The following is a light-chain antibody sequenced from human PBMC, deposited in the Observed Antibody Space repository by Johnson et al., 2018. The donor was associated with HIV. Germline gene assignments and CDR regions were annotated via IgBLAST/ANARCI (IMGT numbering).Light chain of an antibody. V-gene: IGLV1-51*02. J-gene: IGLJ1*01. CDR3: GTWDNSLSAV. Sequence: QSVLTQPPSVSAAPGQKVTISCSGSSSNIGNNYVSWYQQLPRTAPKLLIYENNKRPSGIPDRFSGSKSGTSATLGITGLQTGDEADYYCGTWDNSLSAVFGTGTKVTVL. CDR2: ENN. CDR1: SSNIGNNY.